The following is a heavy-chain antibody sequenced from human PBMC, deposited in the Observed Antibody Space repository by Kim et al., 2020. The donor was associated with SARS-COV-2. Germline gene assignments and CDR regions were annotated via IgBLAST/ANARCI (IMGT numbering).Heavy chain of an antibody. CDR2: ISPYSGAT. J-gene: IGHJ4*01. V-gene: IGHV1-18*01. Sequence: ASVKVSCKTSGYTFTSYGITWVRQAPGVGFERMGWISPYSGATVYAQKFQGRVSMTRDRSADTAYMELRSLTSDDTAVYFCARGRPYLPFDYLGQGIL. CDR3: ARGRPYLPFDY. CDR1: GYTFTSYG.